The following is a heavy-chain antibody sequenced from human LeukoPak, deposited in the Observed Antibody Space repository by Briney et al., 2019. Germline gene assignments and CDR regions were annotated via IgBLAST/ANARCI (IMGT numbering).Heavy chain of an antibody. CDR1: GYTFTGYY. CDR3: ARAGYYYDSSGHPFDY. V-gene: IGHV1-2*02. J-gene: IGHJ4*02. CDR2: INPNSGGT. D-gene: IGHD3-22*01. Sequence: ASVKVSCKASGYTFTGYYMHWVRQAPGQGLEWMGWINPNSGGTNYAQKFQGRVTMTRGTSISTAYMELSRLRSDDTAVYYCARAGYYYDSSGHPFDYWGQGTLVTVSS.